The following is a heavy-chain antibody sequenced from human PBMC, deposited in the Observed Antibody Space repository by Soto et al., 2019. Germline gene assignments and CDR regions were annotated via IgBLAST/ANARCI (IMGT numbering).Heavy chain of an antibody. CDR2: ISSSGSTI. V-gene: IGHV3-48*03. CDR3: ARGVWSGYDLLCPYCNGGNFDY. Sequence: GGSLRLSCAASGFTFSGYEMNWVRQAPGKGLEWVSYISSSGSTIYYADSVKGRFTISRDNAKNSLYLQMNSLRAEDTAVYYCARGVWSGYDLLCPYCNGGNFDYWGQGTLVTVSS. D-gene: IGHD2-15*01. CDR1: GFTFSGYE. J-gene: IGHJ4*02.